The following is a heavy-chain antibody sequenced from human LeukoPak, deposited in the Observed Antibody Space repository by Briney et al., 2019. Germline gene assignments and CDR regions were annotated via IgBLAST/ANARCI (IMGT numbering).Heavy chain of an antibody. D-gene: IGHD1-26*01. J-gene: IGHJ4*02. CDR1: GFTFSSYT. CDR3: ARGNSGLDC. CDR2: IISSNYI. V-gene: IGHV3-21*01. Sequence: GGSLRLSCAASGFTFSSYTMNWVRQAPGKGLEWVSSIISSNYIYYADSVKGRFTISRDDAKNSLYLQMNSLRAEDTAVYYCARGNSGLDCWGQGTLVTVSS.